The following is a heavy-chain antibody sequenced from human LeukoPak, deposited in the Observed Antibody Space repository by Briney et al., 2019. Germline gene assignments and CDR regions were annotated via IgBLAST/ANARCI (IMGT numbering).Heavy chain of an antibody. Sequence: TSQTLSLTCAVSGGSISSGGYSWSWIRQPPGKGLEWIGYIYHSGSTYYNPSLKSRVTISVDRSKNQFSLKLSSVTAADTAVYFCASGSGNSSYFDHWGQGTLVTVSS. CDR1: GGSISSGGYS. D-gene: IGHD4-23*01. J-gene: IGHJ4*02. CDR3: ASGSGNSSYFDH. V-gene: IGHV4-30-2*01. CDR2: IYHSGST.